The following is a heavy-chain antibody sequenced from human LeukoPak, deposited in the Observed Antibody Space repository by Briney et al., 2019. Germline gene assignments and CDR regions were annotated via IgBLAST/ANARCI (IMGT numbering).Heavy chain of an antibody. J-gene: IGHJ4*02. Sequence: ASVKVSCKASGYTFTSYDINWVRQATRQGLEWMGWMNPNSGNTGYAQKFQGRVTMTRNTSISTAYMELSSLRSEDTAVYYCARFDGAADNFDYWGQGTLVTVSS. CDR3: ARFDGAADNFDY. V-gene: IGHV1-8*01. CDR1: GYTFTSYD. D-gene: IGHD6-25*01. CDR2: MNPNSGNT.